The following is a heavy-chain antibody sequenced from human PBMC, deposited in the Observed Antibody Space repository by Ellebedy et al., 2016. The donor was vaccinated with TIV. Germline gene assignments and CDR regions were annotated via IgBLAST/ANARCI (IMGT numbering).Heavy chain of an antibody. V-gene: IGHV1-18*01. CDR3: AAQRGYSYEYYFDY. D-gene: IGHD5-18*01. Sequence: AASVKVSCKASGYTFTSYGISWVRQAPGQGLEWMGWISAYNGNTNYAQKLQGRVTMTTDTSTSTAYMELSSLRSEDTAMYYCAAQRGYSYEYYFDYWGQGTLVTVSS. CDR2: ISAYNGNT. CDR1: GYTFTSYG. J-gene: IGHJ4*02.